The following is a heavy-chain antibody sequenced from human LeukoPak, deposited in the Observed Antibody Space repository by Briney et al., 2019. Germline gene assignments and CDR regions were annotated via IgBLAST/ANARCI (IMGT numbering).Heavy chain of an antibody. CDR1: GFAFSDYY. CDR2: VSSGSSTI. D-gene: IGHD3-16*02. V-gene: IGHV3-11*04. J-gene: IGHJ6*03. Sequence: PGGSLRLSCAASGFAFSDYYMSWIRQAPGKGLEWVSYVSSGSSTIYYADSVKGRFTISRDNAKNSLYLQMNSLRAEDTAVYYCARGRGVIVLKSRGPHLPSYYMDVWGKGTTVTVSS. CDR3: ARGRGVIVLKSRGPHLPSYYMDV.